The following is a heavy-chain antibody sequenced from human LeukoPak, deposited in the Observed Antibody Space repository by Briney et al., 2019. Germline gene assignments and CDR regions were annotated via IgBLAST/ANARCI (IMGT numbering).Heavy chain of an antibody. CDR2: IYPGDSDT. D-gene: IGHD6-19*01. V-gene: IGHV5-51*01. CDR3: ARDPGYSSGGSFSIDMDV. Sequence: GESLKISCKGSGYSFTSYWIAWVRQMPGKGLEWMGIIYPGDSDTRYSPSFQGQVTISADKSISTAYLQWSSLKASDTAMYYCARDPGYSSGGSFSIDMDVWGKGTTVTVSS. CDR1: GYSFTSYW. J-gene: IGHJ6*03.